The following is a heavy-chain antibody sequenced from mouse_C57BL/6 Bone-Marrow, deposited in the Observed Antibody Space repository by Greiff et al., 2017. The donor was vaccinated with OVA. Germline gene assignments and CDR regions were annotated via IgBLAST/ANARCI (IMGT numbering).Heavy chain of an antibody. J-gene: IGHJ2*01. CDR3: APSSNGDDPFDY. CDR2: IDPEDGET. V-gene: IGHV14-2*01. CDR1: GFNIKDYY. Sequence: VQLKESGTELVKPGASVKLSCTASGFNIKDYYMHWVKQRTEQGLEWIGRIDPEDGETKYAPKFQGKATITADTSSNTAYLQLSSLTSEDTAVYYCAPSSNGDDPFDYWGQGTTLTVSS. D-gene: IGHD4-1*01.